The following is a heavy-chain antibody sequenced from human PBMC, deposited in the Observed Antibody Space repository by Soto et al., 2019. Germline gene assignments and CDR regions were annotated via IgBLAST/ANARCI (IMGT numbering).Heavy chain of an antibody. CDR3: ARIQTVAEDYCDYSCGYCIDV. J-gene: IGHJ6*02. CDR2: IFWNDEK. Sequence: QVTLKESGPVLVKPTETLTLTCNVSGFSLSHRRMGVSWIRQPPGKALEWLAHIFWNDEKSYSTSLQSRLTISWGVSSTPVGLTMTDMDPVDTAIYLCARIQTVAEDYCDYSCGYCIDVWGQGTTVTVSS. V-gene: IGHV2-26*01. CDR1: GFSLSHRRMG. D-gene: IGHD4-17*01.